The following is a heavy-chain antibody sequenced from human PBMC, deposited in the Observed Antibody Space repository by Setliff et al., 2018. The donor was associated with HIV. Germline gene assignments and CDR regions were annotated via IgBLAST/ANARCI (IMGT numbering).Heavy chain of an antibody. CDR3: ARDTRIAATGTYYFDY. V-gene: IGHV4-61*02. CDR1: GGSISSVNYY. CDR2: IYASGSP. D-gene: IGHD6-13*01. J-gene: IGHJ4*02. Sequence: SETLSLTCTVSGGSISSVNYYWNWIRQPAGKGLEWIGRIYASGSPTYNSSLESRVTISVDTSKNHFSLRLNSVTAADTAVYYCARDTRIAATGTYYFDYWGQGTLVTVSS.